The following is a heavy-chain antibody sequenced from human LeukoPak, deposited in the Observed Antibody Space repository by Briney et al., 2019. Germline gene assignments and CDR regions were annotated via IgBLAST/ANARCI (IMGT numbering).Heavy chain of an antibody. CDR2: INHSGST. D-gene: IGHD4-11*01. J-gene: IGHJ4*02. CDR1: GGSFSGYY. V-gene: IGHV4-34*01. Sequence: PETLSLTCAVYGGSFSGYYWSWIRQPPGKGLEWIGEINHSGSTNYNPSLKSRVTISVDTSKNQFSLKLSSVTAADTAVYYCARGTTVKFDYWGQGTLVTVSS. CDR3: ARGTTVKFDY.